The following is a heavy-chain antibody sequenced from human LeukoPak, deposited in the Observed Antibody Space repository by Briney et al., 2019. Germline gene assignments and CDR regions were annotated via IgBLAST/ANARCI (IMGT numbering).Heavy chain of an antibody. CDR1: GGSICSGSYY. J-gene: IGHJ4*02. D-gene: IGHD3-10*01. Sequence: PSETLSLTCTVSGGSICSGSYYWGWIRQPPGKGLEWIGSIFYSGSTYYNPSLKSRVTLSVDTSKNQFSLNLSSVTAADTAVYYCARASMVRGVIMFDYWGQGTLVTGSS. CDR2: IFYSGST. V-gene: IGHV4-39*07. CDR3: ARASMVRGVIMFDY.